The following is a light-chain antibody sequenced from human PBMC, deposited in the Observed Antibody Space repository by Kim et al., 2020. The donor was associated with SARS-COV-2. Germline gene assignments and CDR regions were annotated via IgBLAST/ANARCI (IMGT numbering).Light chain of an antibody. Sequence: ASGGDMVTITCRARQSISSYLDWYQQKPGKAPKLLIYAASSLQSGVPSRFSGSGSGTDFTLTISSLQPEDFATYYCQQCYSTPPTFGQGTKVDIK. J-gene: IGKJ1*01. V-gene: IGKV1-39*01. CDR1: QSISSY. CDR3: QQCYSTPPT. CDR2: AAS.